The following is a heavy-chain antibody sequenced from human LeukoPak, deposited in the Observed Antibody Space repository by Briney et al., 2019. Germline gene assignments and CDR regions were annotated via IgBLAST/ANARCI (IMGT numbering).Heavy chain of an antibody. D-gene: IGHD2-2*01. V-gene: IGHV1-2*02. J-gene: IGHJ4*02. CDR3: ARDWSLIVVVPAASQGGFDY. Sequence: ASVKVSCKASGYTFTSYGISWVRQAPGQGLEWMGWINPNSGGTNYAQKFQGRVTMTRDTSISTAYMELSRLRSDDTAVYYCARDWSLIVVVPAASQGGFDYWGQGTLVTVSS. CDR1: GYTFTSYG. CDR2: INPNSGGT.